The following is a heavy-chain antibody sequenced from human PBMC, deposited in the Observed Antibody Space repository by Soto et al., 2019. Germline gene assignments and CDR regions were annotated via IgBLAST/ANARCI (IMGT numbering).Heavy chain of an antibody. D-gene: IGHD6-6*01. J-gene: IGHJ2*01. V-gene: IGHV4-39*01. CDR2: IYYSGST. Sequence: QLQLQESGPGLVKPSETLSLTCTVSGGSISSSSYYWGWIRQPPGKGLEWIGSIYYSGSTYYNPSFRSRFTLSEDTPTNRFSRKLGLWTAANPVCFYFANLVPLGTFVLWGGGPWSLSPQ. CDR3: ANLVPLGTFVL. CDR1: GGSISSSSYY.